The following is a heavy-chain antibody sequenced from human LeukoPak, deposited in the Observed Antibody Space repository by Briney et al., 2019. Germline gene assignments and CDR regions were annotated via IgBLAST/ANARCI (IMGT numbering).Heavy chain of an antibody. CDR1: GGSISSGSDY. V-gene: IGHV4-61*02. CDR3: ARESLGPPYYIDY. D-gene: IGHD2-8*01. Sequence: SQTLSLTCSVSGGSISSGSDYWSWIRQPAGTGLEWIGRIYTSGSTNYNPSLKSRVTISVDTSKNQFSLKLTSVTAADTAVYYCARESLGPPYYIDYWGQGTLVTVSS. J-gene: IGHJ4*02. CDR2: IYTSGST.